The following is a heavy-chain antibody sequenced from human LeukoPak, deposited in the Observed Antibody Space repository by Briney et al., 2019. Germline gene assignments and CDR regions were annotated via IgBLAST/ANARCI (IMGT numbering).Heavy chain of an antibody. CDR3: AKDQGANYYYYMDV. CDR1: GFTFSTSG. CDR2: IWYDGSNE. D-gene: IGHD4/OR15-4a*01. J-gene: IGHJ6*03. Sequence: GRSLRLSCAASGFTFSTSGIHWVRQAPGKGLEWVALIWYDGSNEYADSVKGRFTISRDNSKNTLYLQMNSLRAEDTAVYHCAKDQGANYYYYMDVWGKGATVTVSS. V-gene: IGHV3-33*06.